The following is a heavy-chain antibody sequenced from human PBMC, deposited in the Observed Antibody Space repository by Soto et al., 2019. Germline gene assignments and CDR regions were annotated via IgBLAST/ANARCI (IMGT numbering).Heavy chain of an antibody. J-gene: IGHJ6*02. Sequence: KPSETLSLTCTVSGGSIRSGGYYWSWVRQSPRRGLEWIGNIYYSGSTYYNPSLKSRLTISVDTSKNQFSLKLSSVTAADTAVYYCARLLYGSGSYNSYGMDVWGQGTTVTVSS. D-gene: IGHD3-10*01. V-gene: IGHV4-30-4*01. CDR2: IYYSGST. CDR3: ARLLYGSGSYNSYGMDV. CDR1: GGSIRSGGYY.